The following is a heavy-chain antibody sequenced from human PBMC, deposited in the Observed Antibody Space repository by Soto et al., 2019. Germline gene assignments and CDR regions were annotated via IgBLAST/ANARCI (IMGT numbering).Heavy chain of an antibody. V-gene: IGHV4-30-2*01. CDR2: SYHSGST. D-gene: IGHD4-4*01. Sequence: QVQLQESGSGLVKPSQTLSLTCAVSGGSISSGGYSWSWLRQPPGKGLEWIGYSYHSGSTYYNPSLKTPVTIPVNRSENQFNMKLRAVTAADTAAYYSARVSATVTPIDSWGQGTLVTVSS. J-gene: IGHJ4*02. CDR1: GGSISSGGYS. CDR3: ARVSATVTPIDS.